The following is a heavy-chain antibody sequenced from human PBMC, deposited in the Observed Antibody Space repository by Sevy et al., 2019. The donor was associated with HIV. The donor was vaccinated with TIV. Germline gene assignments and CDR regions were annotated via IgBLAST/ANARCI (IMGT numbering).Heavy chain of an antibody. D-gene: IGHD3-16*01. CDR2: ISASGATT. CDR1: GFSFSSFA. CDR3: AKGYDYIWGSLDY. J-gene: IGHJ4*02. Sequence: GGSLRLSCAASGFSFSSFAMSWVRQAPGKGLEWVSSISASGATTNYAGSVKGRFTISRDNSKNTLFLQMNGLRAEDTALYYCAKGYDYIWGSLDYWGQGTLVTVSS. V-gene: IGHV3-23*01.